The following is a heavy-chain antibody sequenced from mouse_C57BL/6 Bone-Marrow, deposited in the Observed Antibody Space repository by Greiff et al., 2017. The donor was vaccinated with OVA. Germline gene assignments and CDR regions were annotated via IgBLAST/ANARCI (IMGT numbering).Heavy chain of an antibody. CDR2: ITHSGET. Sequence: KLQESGPGLVKPSQSLFLTCSITGFPITSGYYWIWIRQSPGKPLEWMGYITHSGETFYNPSLQSPISITRETSKNQFFLQLNSVTTEDTAMYYCAGDRCGNWYFDVWGTGTTVTVSS. CDR3: AGDRCGNWYFDV. D-gene: IGHD1-1*01. CDR1: GFPITSGYY. J-gene: IGHJ1*03. V-gene: IGHV12-3*01.